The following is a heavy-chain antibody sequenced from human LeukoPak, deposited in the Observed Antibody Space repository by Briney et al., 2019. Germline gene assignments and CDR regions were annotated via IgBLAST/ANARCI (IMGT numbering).Heavy chain of an antibody. D-gene: IGHD6-6*01. J-gene: IGHJ5*02. V-gene: IGHV1-2*02. CDR3: VRSSIAARRGWFDP. CDR2: INPNSGGT. CDR1: GYTFSNYG. Sequence: ASVKVSCKASGYTFSNYGINWVRQAPGQGLEWMGWINPNSGGTNYAQKFQGRVTMTRDTSISTAYMELSRLRSDDTAVYYCVRSSIAARRGWFDPWGQGTLVTVSS.